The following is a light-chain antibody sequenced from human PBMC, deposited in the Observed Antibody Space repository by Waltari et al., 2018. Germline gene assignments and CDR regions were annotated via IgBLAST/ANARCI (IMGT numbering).Light chain of an antibody. J-gene: IGKJ5*01. Sequence: EIVLTQSPATLSLSPGERATLSCRASQSVSSYLAWYQQKPGQAPRLLISYASNGATGIPARFIGSGSGTDFTLTISSLEPEDFAVYYCQQRSNWPPVTFGQGTRLEIK. CDR3: QQRSNWPPVT. CDR1: QSVSSY. V-gene: IGKV3-11*01. CDR2: YAS.